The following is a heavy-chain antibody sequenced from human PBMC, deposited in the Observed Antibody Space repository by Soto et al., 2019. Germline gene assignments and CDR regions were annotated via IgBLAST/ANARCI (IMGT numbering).Heavy chain of an antibody. V-gene: IGHV6-1*01. J-gene: IGHJ5*01. CDR2: TYYRSKWYN. D-gene: IGHD2-15*01. CDR3: ARAYCSGGSCWAWSNWFDS. CDR1: GDSVSSNSAA. Sequence: SQTLSLTCAISGDSVSSNSAAWNWIRQSPSRGLEWLGRTYYRSKWYNDYAVSVKSRITINPDTSKNQFSLQLNSVTPEDTAVYYRARAYCSGGSCWAWSNWFDSWGQGTLVTVSS.